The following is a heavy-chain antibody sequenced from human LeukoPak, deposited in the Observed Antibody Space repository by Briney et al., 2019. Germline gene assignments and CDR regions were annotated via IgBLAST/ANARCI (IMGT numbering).Heavy chain of an antibody. Sequence: PGGSLRLSCAASGFTFSDCWMSWVRQAPGKGLEWVANIKKDGSDKYYVDSVKGRFTVSRDNAKNSLYLQMNSLRAEDTAVYYCARAVAGPFDYWGQGTLVTVSS. V-gene: IGHV3-7*01. J-gene: IGHJ4*02. D-gene: IGHD6-19*01. CDR3: ARAVAGPFDY. CDR2: IKKDGSDK. CDR1: GFTFSDCW.